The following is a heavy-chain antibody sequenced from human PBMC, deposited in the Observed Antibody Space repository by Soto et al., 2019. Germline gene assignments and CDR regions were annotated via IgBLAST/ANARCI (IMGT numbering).Heavy chain of an antibody. J-gene: IGHJ4*02. V-gene: IGHV4-34*01. Sequence: PGGSLRLSCAASGFTFSNAWMSWIRQPPGKGLEWIGEINHSGSTNYNPSLKSRVTISVDTSKNQFSLKLSSVTAADTAVYYCARSRIGYCSGGSCYYKYYFDYWGQGTLVSVSS. CDR3: ARSRIGYCSGGSCYYKYYFDY. CDR1: GFTFSNAW. D-gene: IGHD2-15*01. CDR2: INHSGST.